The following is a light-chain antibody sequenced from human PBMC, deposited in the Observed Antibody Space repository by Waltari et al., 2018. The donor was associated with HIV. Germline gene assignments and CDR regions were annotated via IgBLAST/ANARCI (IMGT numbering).Light chain of an antibody. Sequence: QSALTPPASVSGSPGQSITIPCPGSSSDIGAYNSVSWCQQHPGKAPKLIIYDVSNRPSGVSGRFSGSKSGNTASLTISGLQAEDEADYFCKSKTSSSTPCVFGTGTKVAVL. V-gene: IGLV2-14*03. CDR2: DVS. J-gene: IGLJ1*01. CDR1: SSDIGAYNS. CDR3: KSKTSSSTPCV.